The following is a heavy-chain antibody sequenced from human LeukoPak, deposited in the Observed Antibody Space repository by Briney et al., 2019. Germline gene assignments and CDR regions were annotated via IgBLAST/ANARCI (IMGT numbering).Heavy chain of an antibody. CDR3: ATGEYYDILTGYFDY. V-gene: IGHV3-30*03. CDR2: ISYDGSNK. CDR1: GFTFSSYG. D-gene: IGHD3-9*01. J-gene: IGHJ4*02. Sequence: GGSLRLSCAASGFTFSSYGMHWVRQAPGKGLEWVAVISYDGSNKYYADSVKGRFTISRDNSKNTLYLQMNSLRAEDTAVYYCATGEYYDILTGYFDYWGQGTLVTVSS.